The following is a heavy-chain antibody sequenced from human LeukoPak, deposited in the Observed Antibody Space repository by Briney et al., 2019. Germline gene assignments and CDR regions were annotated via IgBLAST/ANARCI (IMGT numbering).Heavy chain of an antibody. CDR2: IIPIFGTA. CDR1: GGTFSSYA. D-gene: IGHD3-16*02. CDR3: AFGGVIVPTYYYYMDV. J-gene: IGHJ6*03. Sequence: SVKVSCQASGGTFSSYAIRWVRQAPGQGLEWMGGIIPIFGTANYAQKFQGRVTITADESTSTAYMELSRLRSEDTAVYYCAFGGVIVPTYYYYMDVWGKGTTVTVSS. V-gene: IGHV1-69*13.